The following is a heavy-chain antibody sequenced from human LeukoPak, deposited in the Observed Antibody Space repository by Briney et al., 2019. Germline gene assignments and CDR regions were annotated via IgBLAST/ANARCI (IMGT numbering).Heavy chain of an antibody. J-gene: IGHJ4*02. CDR1: SGSINSYY. CDR3: ASSTGDFWSGFDC. V-gene: IGHV4-59*01. Sequence: SETLSLTCTVSSGSINSYYWSWIRQPPGKGLEWIGYIYYSGSTNYNPSLKSRVTISVDTSKNQFSLKLSSVTAADTAVYYCASSTGDFWSGFDCWGQGTLVTVSS. D-gene: IGHD3-3*01. CDR2: IYYSGST.